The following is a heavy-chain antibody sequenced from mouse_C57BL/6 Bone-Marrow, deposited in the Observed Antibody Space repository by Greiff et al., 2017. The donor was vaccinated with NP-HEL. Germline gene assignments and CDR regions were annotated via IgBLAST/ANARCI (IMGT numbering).Heavy chain of an antibody. V-gene: IGHV1-85*01. CDR3: ARGGNWTSYYFDY. Sequence: QVQLKQSGPELVKPGASVKLSCKASGYTFTSYDINWVKQRPGQGLEWIGWIYPREGSTKYNEKFKGKATWTVGTSPSTAYMELHSLTSEDSAVSFWARGGNWTSYYFDYWGQGTTLTVSS. CDR2: IYPREGST. CDR1: GYTFTSYD. J-gene: IGHJ2*01.